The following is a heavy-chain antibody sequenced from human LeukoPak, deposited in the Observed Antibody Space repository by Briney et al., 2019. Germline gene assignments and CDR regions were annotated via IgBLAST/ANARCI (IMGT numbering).Heavy chain of an antibody. V-gene: IGHV1-69*13. D-gene: IGHD3-22*01. CDR2: IIPIFGTA. CDR3: ASNYYYNSSGYYSNY. J-gene: IGHJ4*02. CDR1: GGTFSSYA. Sequence: SVKVSCKASGGTFSSYAISWVRQAPGQGLEWMGGIIPIFGTANYAQKFQGRVTITADESTSTAYMELSSLRSEDTAVYYCASNYYYNSSGYYSNYWGQGTLVTVSS.